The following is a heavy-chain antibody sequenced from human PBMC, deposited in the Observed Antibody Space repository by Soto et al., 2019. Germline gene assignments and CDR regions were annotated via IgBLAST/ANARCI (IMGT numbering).Heavy chain of an antibody. CDR1: GCAFNTFP. V-gene: IGHV3-23*01. Sequence: GGSLRLSCAASGCAFNTFPMTWVRQAPGKGLEWVSTINENGDRTHYADFVKGRFTISRDNSKNTLHLQMNSLRAEDTALYYCAKVPDYWGQGTLVTVSS. J-gene: IGHJ4*02. CDR3: AKVPDY. CDR2: INENGDRT.